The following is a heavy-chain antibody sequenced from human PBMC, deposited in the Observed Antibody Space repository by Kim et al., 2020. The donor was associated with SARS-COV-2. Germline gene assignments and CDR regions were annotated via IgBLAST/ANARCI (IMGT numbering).Heavy chain of an antibody. D-gene: IGHD3-3*01. V-gene: IGHV3-30-3*01. CDR1: GFTFSSYA. CDR3: ARGQYYDFWSDLLSYYFDY. Sequence: GGSLRLSCAASGFTFSSYAMHWVRQAPGKGLEWVAVISYDGSNKYYADSVKGRFTISRDNSKNTLYLQMNSLRAEDTAVYYCARGQYYDFWSDLLSYYFDYGGQGTLVTVSS. CDR2: ISYDGSNK. J-gene: IGHJ4*02.